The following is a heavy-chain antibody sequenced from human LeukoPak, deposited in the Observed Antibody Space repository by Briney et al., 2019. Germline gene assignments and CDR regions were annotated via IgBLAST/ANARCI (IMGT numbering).Heavy chain of an antibody. Sequence: SETLSLTCTVSGGSISNKYWSWIRQPPGKGLEWIGYIYYSGSTNYNPSLKSRVTILVDTSKNQFSLKLSSVTAADTAVYYCARSPYEDSRSLIVVVTATGYYFDYWGQGTLVTVSS. CDR1: GGSISNKY. D-gene: IGHD2-21*02. V-gene: IGHV4-59*12. J-gene: IGHJ4*02. CDR2: IYYSGST. CDR3: ARSPYEDSRSLIVVVTATGYYFDY.